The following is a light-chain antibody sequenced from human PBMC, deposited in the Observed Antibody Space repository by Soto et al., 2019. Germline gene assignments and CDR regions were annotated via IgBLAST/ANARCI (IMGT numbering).Light chain of an antibody. V-gene: IGKV3-20*01. CDR1: QSVSSDY. CDR2: GAS. J-gene: IGKJ4*01. Sequence: EIVLTQSPGTLSLSPGERATLSCRASQSVSSDYLSWYQQKPGQPPRLLIYGASYRATGIPDRFSGGGSGTDFTLTISRLEAEDFAVYYCQPYGSTPPVTCGGGTTV. CDR3: QPYGSTPPVT.